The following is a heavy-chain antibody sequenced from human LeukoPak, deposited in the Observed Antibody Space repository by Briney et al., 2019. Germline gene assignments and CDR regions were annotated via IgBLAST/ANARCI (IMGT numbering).Heavy chain of an antibody. Sequence: GGSLRLSCAASGVTFSSYAMSCGRQAPGKGLEWGSAISGIGGITYYADSVKGRFTISRDNFKNTLYLQMNSLRAEDTAVYYCAKRRAAGVAGYIDYWGQGTLVTVSS. V-gene: IGHV3-23*01. CDR1: GVTFSSYA. J-gene: IGHJ4*02. CDR2: ISGIGGIT. CDR3: AKRRAAGVAGYIDY. D-gene: IGHD6-19*01.